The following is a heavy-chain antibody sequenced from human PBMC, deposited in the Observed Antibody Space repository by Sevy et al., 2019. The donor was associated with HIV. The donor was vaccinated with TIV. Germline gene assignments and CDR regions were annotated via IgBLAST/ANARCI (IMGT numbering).Heavy chain of an antibody. V-gene: IGHV3-53*01. CDR1: GFTVSSNY. J-gene: IGHJ6*02. CDR2: IYSGEYT. Sequence: GGSLRLSCAASGFTVSSNYMSWVRQAPGKGLEWVSVIYSGEYTYYADSVKGRFTISGDISKNTLNLQMNSLRAEDTASYYCATTATPRYYYALDVWGQGTTVTVSS. D-gene: IGHD4-17*01. CDR3: ATTATPRYYYALDV.